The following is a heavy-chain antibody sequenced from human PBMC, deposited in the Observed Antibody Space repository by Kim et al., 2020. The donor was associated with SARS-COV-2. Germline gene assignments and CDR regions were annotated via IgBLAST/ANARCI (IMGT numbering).Heavy chain of an antibody. CDR3: AKTLRVPAAMRHYYYYG. J-gene: IGHJ6*01. D-gene: IGHD2-2*01. V-gene: IGHV3-30*18. CDR1: GFTFSSYG. CDR2: ISYDGSNK. Sequence: GGSLRLSCAASGFTFSSYGMHWVRQAPGKGLEWVAVISYDGSNKYYADSVKGRFTISRDNSKNTLYLQMNSLRAEDTAVYYCAKTLRVPAAMRHYYYYG.